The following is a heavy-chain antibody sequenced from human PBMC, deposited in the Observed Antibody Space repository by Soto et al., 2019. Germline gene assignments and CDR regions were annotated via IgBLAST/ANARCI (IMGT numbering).Heavy chain of an antibody. J-gene: IGHJ5*02. D-gene: IGHD3-10*01. CDR1: GGSFSGYY. V-gene: IGHV4-34*01. CDR2: INHSGST. CDR3: ARGRKWFGELLNWFDP. Sequence: PSETLSLTCAVYGGSFSGYYWSWIRQPPGKGLEWIGEINHSGSTNYNPSLKSRVTISVDTSKNQFSLKLSSVTAADTAVYYCARGRKWFGELLNWFDPWGQGTLVTVSS.